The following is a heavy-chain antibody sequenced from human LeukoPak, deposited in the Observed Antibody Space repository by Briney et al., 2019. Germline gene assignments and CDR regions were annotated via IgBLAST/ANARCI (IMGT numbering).Heavy chain of an antibody. CDR3: STGNYGVVTALNY. V-gene: IGHV3-15*01. J-gene: IGHJ4*02. D-gene: IGHD3-3*01. Sequence: PGGSLRLSCAVSGLTSTDAWMSWVRQAPGKGLEWVARIKGKTDGGTRNYAAPVKGRFTISRDEGKNTLHLQMSSLKTEDTAVYFCSTGNYGVVTALNYWGQGTLVTVSS. CDR1: GLTSTDAW. CDR2: IKGKTDGGTR.